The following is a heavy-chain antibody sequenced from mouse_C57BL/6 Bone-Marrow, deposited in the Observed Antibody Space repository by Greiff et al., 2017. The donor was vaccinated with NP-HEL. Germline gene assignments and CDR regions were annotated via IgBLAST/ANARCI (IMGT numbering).Heavy chain of an antibody. V-gene: IGHV1-50*01. D-gene: IGHD1-1*01. J-gene: IGHJ2*01. CDR1: GYTFTSYW. CDR3: ARFITTVVGGDYFDY. Sequence: QVQLQQPGAELVKPGASVKLSCKASGYTFTSYWMQWVKQRPGQGLEWIGEIDPSDSYTNYNQKFKGKATLTVDTSSSTAYMQLSSLTSEYSAVYFCARFITTVVGGDYFDYWGQGTTLTVSS. CDR2: IDPSDSYT.